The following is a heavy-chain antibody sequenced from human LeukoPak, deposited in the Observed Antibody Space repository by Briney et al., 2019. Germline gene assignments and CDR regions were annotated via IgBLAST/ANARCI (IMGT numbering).Heavy chain of an antibody. CDR3: ARGKVTRDWYFDL. D-gene: IGHD4-17*01. CDR2: INHSGNT. V-gene: IGHV4-34*01. J-gene: IGHJ2*01. Sequence: SQTLSLTCTVYGGSFSDFHWSWIRLPPGKGLEWIGEINHSGNTNYNPSLKSRVTISIDTSKNQFSLKLSSVTAADTAVYYCARGKVTRDWYFDLWGRGTLVTVSS. CDR1: GGSFSDFH.